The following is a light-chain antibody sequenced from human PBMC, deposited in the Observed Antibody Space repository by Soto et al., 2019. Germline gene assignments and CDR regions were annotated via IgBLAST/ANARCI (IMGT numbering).Light chain of an antibody. CDR2: EVS. CDR3: ASYAGNPPPVL. CDR1: SSDVDTYKY. V-gene: IGLV2-14*01. Sequence: QSVLTQPASVSGSPGQSIIISCTGTSSDVDTYKYVSWYQQHPGKAPKLMIYEVSHRPSGVSDRFSGSKSGNTASLTISGLQAEDEADYYCASYAGNPPPVLFGGGPKLPVL. J-gene: IGLJ2*01.